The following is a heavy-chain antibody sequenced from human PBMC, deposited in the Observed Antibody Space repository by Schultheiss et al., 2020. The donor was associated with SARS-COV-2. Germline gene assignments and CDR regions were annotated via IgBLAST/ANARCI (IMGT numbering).Heavy chain of an antibody. CDR1: GFSFSGSG. CDR2: IIGTGSNT. Sequence: GGSLRLSCVTSGFSFSGSGIYWVRQASGKGLEWVSGIIGTGSNTFYADSMKGRFTISRDNSKNTLYLQMNSLRAEDTAVYYCAKDNYYYGMDVWGQGTTVTVSS. V-gene: IGHV3-23*01. CDR3: AKDNYYYGMDV. J-gene: IGHJ6*02.